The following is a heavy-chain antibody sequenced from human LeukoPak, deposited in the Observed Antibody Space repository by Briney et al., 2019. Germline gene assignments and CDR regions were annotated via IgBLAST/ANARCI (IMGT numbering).Heavy chain of an antibody. Sequence: GGSLRLSCAASGFTFSTYWTSWVRQAPGKGLEWVANIKHDGSDKKYVDSVKGRFTISRDNAKRSLYLQMNSLRAEDTAVYYCARKMNIVGAQGWGYGLDVWGHGTTVTVSS. D-gene: IGHD1-26*01. CDR3: ARKMNIVGAQGWGYGLDV. J-gene: IGHJ6*02. CDR2: IKHDGSDK. V-gene: IGHV3-7*05. CDR1: GFTFSTYW.